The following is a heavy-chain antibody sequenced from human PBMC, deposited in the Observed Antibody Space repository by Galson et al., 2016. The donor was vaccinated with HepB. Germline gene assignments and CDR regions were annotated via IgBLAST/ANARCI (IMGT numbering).Heavy chain of an antibody. CDR1: GLTFSNYA. Sequence: SCAASGLTFSNYAMNWVRQAPGKGLEWVSFISGSGATTHYADPVKGRFTISRDNPKNTLFLQMNSLRAEDTAVYFCAKDLAALTGSFDYWGQGTLVTVSS. V-gene: IGHV3-23*01. D-gene: IGHD1-20*01. J-gene: IGHJ4*02. CDR3: AKDLAALTGSFDY. CDR2: ISGSGATT.